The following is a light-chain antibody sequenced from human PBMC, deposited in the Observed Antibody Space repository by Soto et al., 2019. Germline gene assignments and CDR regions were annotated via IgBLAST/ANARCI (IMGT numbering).Light chain of an antibody. V-gene: IGKV1-9*01. CDR1: QGISSY. CDR2: AAS. Sequence: IQLTQSPSLLSRSXGDRVTISXXASQGISSYLAWYQQKPGKAPKLLIYAASTLQSGVPSRFSGSGSGTDFTLTISSLQPEDFATYYCQQLNSYPRTFGQGTKVDI. J-gene: IGKJ1*01. CDR3: QQLNSYPRT.